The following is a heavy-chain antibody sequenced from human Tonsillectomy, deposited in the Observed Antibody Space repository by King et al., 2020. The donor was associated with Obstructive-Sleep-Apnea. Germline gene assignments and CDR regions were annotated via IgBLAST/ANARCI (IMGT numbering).Heavy chain of an antibody. V-gene: IGHV3-33*06. CDR3: AKGMDIVATAFDY. CDR2: IWYDGSNK. D-gene: IGHD5-12*01. J-gene: IGHJ4*02. CDR1: GFTFSSYG. Sequence: VQLVESGGGVVQPGRSLRLSCAASGFTFSSYGMHWVRPAPGKGLEWVAVIWYDGSNKYYADSVKGRFTISRDNSKNTLYLQMNSLRAEDTAVYYCAKGMDIVATAFDYWGQGTLVTVSS.